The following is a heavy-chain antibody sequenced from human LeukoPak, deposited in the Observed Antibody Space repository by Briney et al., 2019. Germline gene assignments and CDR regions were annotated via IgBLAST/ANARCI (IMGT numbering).Heavy chain of an antibody. Sequence: GGSLRLSCAASGFTFSNYAMSWVRQAPGKGLEWVSGISGSGGSTYHADSVKGRFTVSRDNAKNSLYLQMNSLKTEDTAVYYCTTIFYYGSGSYYIPFSYYYYYMDVWGKGTTVTISS. CDR2: ISGSGGST. CDR1: GFTFSNYA. D-gene: IGHD3-10*01. V-gene: IGHV3-23*01. CDR3: TTIFYYGSGSYYIPFSYYYYYMDV. J-gene: IGHJ6*03.